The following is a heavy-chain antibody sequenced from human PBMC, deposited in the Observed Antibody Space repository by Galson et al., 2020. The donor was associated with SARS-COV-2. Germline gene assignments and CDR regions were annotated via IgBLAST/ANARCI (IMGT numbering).Heavy chain of an antibody. D-gene: IGHD2-2*01. CDR2: ISYDGSEK. Sequence: GAPGFNNKYYGMHWVRQAPGKGLEWVAVISYDGSEKHFADSEKGRFTISRDNSKSTLYLQMSSLRAEDTAVYYCAAVIVIVPSAGYGMDVWGQGATVTVSS. V-gene: IGHV3-30*03. CDR1: GFNNKYYG. J-gene: IGHJ6*02. CDR3: AAVIVIVPSAGYGMDV.